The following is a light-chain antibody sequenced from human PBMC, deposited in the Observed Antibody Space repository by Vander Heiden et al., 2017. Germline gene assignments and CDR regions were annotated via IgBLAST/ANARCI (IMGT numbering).Light chain of an antibody. CDR3: QQLNTYPLT. V-gene: IGKV1-9*01. CDR2: AAS. CDR1: QGISSY. J-gene: IGKJ3*01. Sequence: IQLTQSPSSLSASVGDRVTITCRASQGISSYLAWYQQKPGKAPKLLIYAASTLQSGVPSRFSGSESGTDFTLTISSLQPEDFATYYCQQLNTYPLTFGHGTKVDIK.